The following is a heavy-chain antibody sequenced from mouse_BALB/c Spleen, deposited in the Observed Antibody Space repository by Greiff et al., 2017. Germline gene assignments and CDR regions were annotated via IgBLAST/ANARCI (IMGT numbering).Heavy chain of an antibody. CDR3: TRDRDYKGYYFDY. J-gene: IGHJ2*01. V-gene: IGHV5-6-4*01. Sequence: EVKLVESGGGLVKPGGSLKLSCAASGFTFSSYTMSWVRQTPEKRLEWVATISSGGSYTYYPDSVKGRFTISRDNAKNTLYLQMSSLKSEDTAMYYCTRDRDYKGYYFDYWGQGTTLTVSS. CDR2: ISSGGSYT. CDR1: GFTFSSYT. D-gene: IGHD2-13*01.